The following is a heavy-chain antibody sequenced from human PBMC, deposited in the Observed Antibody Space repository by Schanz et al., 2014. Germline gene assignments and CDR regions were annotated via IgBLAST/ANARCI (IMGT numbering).Heavy chain of an antibody. J-gene: IGHJ2*01. V-gene: IGHV1-2*02. CDR1: GYTFTSNG. CDR2: INTYNGDT. CDR3: ARAGQDFEYSSLSPIWYFDL. Sequence: QVQLVQSGAEVKEPGASVKVSCKASGYTFTSNGITWVRQAPGQGLEWMGWINTYNGDTAYAQNMQGRVTMTRDTSISPAYMELSRLRSDDTAVYYCARAGQDFEYSSLSPIWYFDLWGRGTLVTVSS. D-gene: IGHD6-6*01.